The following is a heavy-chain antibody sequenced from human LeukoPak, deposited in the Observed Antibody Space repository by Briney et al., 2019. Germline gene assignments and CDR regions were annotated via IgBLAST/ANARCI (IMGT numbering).Heavy chain of an antibody. CDR3: ARDSPSSYSSSFAYYGMDV. Sequence: SVKVSCKASGGTFSSYAISWVRQAPGQGLEWMGRIIPILGIANYAQKFQGRVTITADKSTGTAYMELSSLRSEDTAVYYCARDSPSSYSSSFAYYGMDVWGQGTTVTVSS. CDR2: IIPILGIA. J-gene: IGHJ6*02. D-gene: IGHD6-13*01. V-gene: IGHV1-69*04. CDR1: GGTFSSYA.